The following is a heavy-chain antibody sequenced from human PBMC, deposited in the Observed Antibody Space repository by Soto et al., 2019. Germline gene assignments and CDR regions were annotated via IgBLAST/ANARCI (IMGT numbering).Heavy chain of an antibody. CDR3: ARRYGYYFDY. CDR1: GGSISSSSYY. Sequence: SETLSLTCTVSGGSISSSSYYWGWIRQPPGKGLEWIGSIFYSGSTNYNNSLKSRVTISVDTSKNQLSLKLSSVTAADTAVYYCARRYGYYFDYWGQGTLVTVS. D-gene: IGHD3-9*01. J-gene: IGHJ4*02. CDR2: IFYSGST. V-gene: IGHV4-39*07.